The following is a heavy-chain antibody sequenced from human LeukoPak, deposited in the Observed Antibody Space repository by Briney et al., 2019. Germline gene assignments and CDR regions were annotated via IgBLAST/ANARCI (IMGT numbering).Heavy chain of an antibody. CDR2: INPSGGST. CDR1: GYTFTSYY. J-gene: IGHJ4*02. D-gene: IGHD1-26*01. V-gene: IGHV1-46*01. Sequence: ASVKVSCKASGYTFTSYYMHWVRQAPGQGLEWMGIINPSGGSTSYAQKLQGRVTMTRDTSTSTVYMELSSLRSEDTAVYYCARAEVGATGVDYWGQGTLVTVSS. CDR3: ARAEVGATGVDY.